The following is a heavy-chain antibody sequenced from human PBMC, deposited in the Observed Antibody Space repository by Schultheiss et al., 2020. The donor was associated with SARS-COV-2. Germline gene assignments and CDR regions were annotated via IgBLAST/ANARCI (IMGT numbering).Heavy chain of an antibody. J-gene: IGHJ4*02. Sequence: GGSLRLSCAASGFTFSSYGMSWVRQAPGKGLEWVSAISGSGDIAYYADSVKGRFAISRDNSKNTLYLQMNSLRAEDTAVYYCAKKRGGSGWYVIDYWGQGTLVTVSS. CDR1: GFTFSSYG. CDR3: AKKRGGSGWYVIDY. V-gene: IGHV3-23*01. D-gene: IGHD6-19*01. CDR2: ISGSGDIA.